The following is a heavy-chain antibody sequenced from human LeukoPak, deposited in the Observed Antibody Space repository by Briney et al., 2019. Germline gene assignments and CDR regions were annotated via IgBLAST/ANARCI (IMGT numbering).Heavy chain of an antibody. CDR1: DGSITNYY. CDR3: ARLNCGYYGSGSYYEGRYYYFGMDV. CDR2: ISFSGSS. Sequence: SETLSLTCTVSDGSITNYYWSWIRQPPGKGLEWIGYISFSGSSDYNPSLKSRVTISVDTSKNQFSLELSSATAADTAVYYCARLNCGYYGSGSYYEGRYYYFGMDVWGQGTTVTVSS. V-gene: IGHV4-59*08. J-gene: IGHJ6*02. D-gene: IGHD3-10*01.